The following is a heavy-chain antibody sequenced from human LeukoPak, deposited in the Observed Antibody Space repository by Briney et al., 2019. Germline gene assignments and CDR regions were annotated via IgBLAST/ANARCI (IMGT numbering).Heavy chain of an antibody. CDR1: GFTFSSYE. CDR2: ISSSGSTI. V-gene: IGHV3-48*03. J-gene: IGHJ6*04. CDR3: VSLYGSGSYYDHYYYGMDA. D-gene: IGHD3-10*01. Sequence: GGSLRLSCAASGFTFSSYEMNWVRQAPGKGLEEFSYISSSGSTIFYADSVKGRFTISRDNAKNSLHLQMNSLRGEETAVYYCVSLYGSGSYYDHYYYGMDAWGKGTTVTVSS.